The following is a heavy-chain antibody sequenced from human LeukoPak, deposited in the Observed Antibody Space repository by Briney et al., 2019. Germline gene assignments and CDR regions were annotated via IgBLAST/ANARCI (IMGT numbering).Heavy chain of an antibody. Sequence: SVKVSCKASGGTFSSYAISWVRQAPGQGLEWMGRIIPIFGTANYAQKFQGRVTLTTDTSTSTAYMELRSLRSDDTAIYYCARTDVYQDNWGQGTLVTVSS. J-gene: IGHJ4*02. CDR3: ARTDVYQDN. V-gene: IGHV1-69*05. CDR2: IIPIFGTA. CDR1: GGTFSSYA. D-gene: IGHD2-8*01.